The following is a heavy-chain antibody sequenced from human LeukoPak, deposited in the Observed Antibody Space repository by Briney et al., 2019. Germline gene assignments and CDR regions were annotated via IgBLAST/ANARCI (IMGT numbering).Heavy chain of an antibody. CDR2: IRYDGSNK. V-gene: IGHV3-30*02. Sequence: PGGSLRLSCAASGFTFSSYGMHWVRQAPGKGLEWVAFIRYDGSNKYYADSVKGRFTISRDNSKNTLYLQMNSLRAEDTALYYCARGTIFGVVIPYYFDYWGQGTLVTVSS. D-gene: IGHD3-3*01. CDR3: ARGTIFGVVIPYYFDY. J-gene: IGHJ4*02. CDR1: GFTFSSYG.